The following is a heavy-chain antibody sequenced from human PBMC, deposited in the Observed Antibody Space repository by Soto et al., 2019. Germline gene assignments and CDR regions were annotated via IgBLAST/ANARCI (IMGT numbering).Heavy chain of an antibody. Sequence: QVQLVESGGGVVQPGRSLRLSCAASGFTFSSYGMHWVRQAPGKGLEWVAVISYDGSNKYYADSVKGRFTISRDNSKNTLXXQXNXXRAEDTAVYYCAKDRLSYCSGGSCYSYYYYYGMDVWGQGTTVTVSS. CDR2: ISYDGSNK. V-gene: IGHV3-30*18. D-gene: IGHD2-15*01. J-gene: IGHJ6*02. CDR1: GFTFSSYG. CDR3: AKDRLSYCSGGSCYSYYYYYGMDV.